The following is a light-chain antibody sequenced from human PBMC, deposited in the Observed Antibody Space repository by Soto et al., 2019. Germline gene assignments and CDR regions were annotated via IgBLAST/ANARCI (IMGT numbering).Light chain of an antibody. CDR1: QSIISY. CDR2: AAS. J-gene: IGKJ3*01. CDR3: PPSYSTPIP. V-gene: IGKV1-39*01. Sequence: DIQMTQSPSSLSASVGDRVTITCRASQSIISYLNWYQQKPGKAPKLLIYAASSLQSGVPSRFSGSGSGTDFTLTISSLQPEDFATYYCPPSYSTPIPFGPGNKVDIK.